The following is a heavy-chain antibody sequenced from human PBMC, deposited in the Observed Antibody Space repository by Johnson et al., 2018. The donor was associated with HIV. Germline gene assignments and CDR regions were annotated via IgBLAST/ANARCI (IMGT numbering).Heavy chain of an antibody. CDR2: ISFDGSTI. CDR1: GFTFSSYG. Sequence: QMQLVESGGGVVQPGGSLRLSCAASGFTFSSYGMHWVRQAPGKGLEWVAVISFDGSTIYYANSVEGRFTISRDNSRDTLSLQMNSLRVEDTALYYCARDAAKLEEDDAFDIWGQGTMVTVSS. CDR3: ARDAAKLEEDDAFDI. D-gene: IGHD1-1*01. V-gene: IGHV3-30*19. J-gene: IGHJ3*02.